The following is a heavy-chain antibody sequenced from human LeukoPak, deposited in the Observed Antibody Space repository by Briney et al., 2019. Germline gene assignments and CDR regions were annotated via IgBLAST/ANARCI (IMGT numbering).Heavy chain of an antibody. J-gene: IGHJ4*02. V-gene: IGHV4-31*03. CDR3: ARIYCSSTSCYIDY. CDR1: GGSISSGGYY. Sequence: SETLSLTCTVSGGSISSGGYYWSWIRQHPGKGLEWIGYIYYSGSTYYNPSLKSRVTISVDTSKNQFSLKLSSVTAADTAVYYCARIYCSSTSCYIDYWGQGTLVTVS. CDR2: IYYSGST. D-gene: IGHD2-2*02.